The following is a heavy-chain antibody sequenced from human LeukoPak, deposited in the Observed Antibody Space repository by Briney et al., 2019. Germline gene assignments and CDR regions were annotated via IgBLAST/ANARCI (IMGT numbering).Heavy chain of an antibody. V-gene: IGHV4-39*07. Sequence: SETLSLTCTVSGASITTGSYYWGWIRQPPGKGLEWIGDIYYTGSTYYNPSLKSRVTASIDTSKNQFSLKLNSVTAADTAVYYCARDYYDSSGFGPPGPHWFDPWGQGTLVTVSS. CDR2: IYYTGST. CDR1: GASITTGSYY. CDR3: ARDYYDSSGFGPPGPHWFDP. D-gene: IGHD3-22*01. J-gene: IGHJ5*02.